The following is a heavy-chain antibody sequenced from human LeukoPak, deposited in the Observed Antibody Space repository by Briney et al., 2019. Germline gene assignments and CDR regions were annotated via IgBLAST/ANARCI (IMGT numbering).Heavy chain of an antibody. D-gene: IGHD3-16*01. CDR2: TYYRSEWYN. CDR3: TRDLRGEGPADNEY. V-gene: IGHV6-1*01. Sequence: SQTLSLTCVISGDSVSSNSASWNWIRQSPSRGLEWLGRTYYRSEWYNDYAVSVKSRITINADISKNQFSLHLNSVTPEDTAVYYCTRDLRGEGPADNEYWGQGTLVTVSS. CDR1: GDSVSSNSAS. J-gene: IGHJ1*01.